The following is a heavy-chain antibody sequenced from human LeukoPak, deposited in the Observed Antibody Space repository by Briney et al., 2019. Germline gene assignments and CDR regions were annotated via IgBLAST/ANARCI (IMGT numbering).Heavy chain of an antibody. V-gene: IGHV3-33*08. D-gene: IGHD4-17*01. CDR3: ARPHGDYARGAFDI. Sequence: PGGSLRLSCAASGFTFSSYNMHWVRQAPGKGLEWVAVIWYDVTYKYYADSVKGRFTISRDNSKNTLYLQMNTLRAEDTAVYYCARPHGDYARGAFDIWGQGTMVTVSS. CDR2: IWYDVTYK. CDR1: GFTFSSYN. J-gene: IGHJ3*02.